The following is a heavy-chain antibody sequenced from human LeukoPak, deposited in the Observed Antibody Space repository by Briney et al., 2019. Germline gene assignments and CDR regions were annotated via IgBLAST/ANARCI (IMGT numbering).Heavy chain of an antibody. CDR1: RFTFSSYG. CDR2: ISRSAGST. CDR3: AANYYDSGSSPY. J-gene: IGHJ4*02. V-gene: IGHV3-23*01. D-gene: IGHD3-10*01. Sequence: GGSLRLSCAASRFTFSSYGMSWVRQAPGKGLEWVSGISRSAGSTYYADSVKGRFTISRDNSKNTLYLQMNSLRAEDTAVYYCAANYYDSGSSPYWGQGTLVTVSS.